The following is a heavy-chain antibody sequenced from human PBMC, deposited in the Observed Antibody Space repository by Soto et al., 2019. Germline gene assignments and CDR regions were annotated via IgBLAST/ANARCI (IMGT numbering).Heavy chain of an antibody. CDR1: GYSFTNYW. Sequence: PGESLKISCKGSGYSFTNYWIGWVRQMPGKGLEWMGIIYPGDSDTKYSPSFQGQVTISADESISTAYLQWSSLKASDTAMYYCARKGGSVVATINDAFDIWGQGTMVTVSS. CDR3: ARKGGSVVATINDAFDI. V-gene: IGHV5-51*01. D-gene: IGHD5-12*01. CDR2: IYPGDSDT. J-gene: IGHJ3*02.